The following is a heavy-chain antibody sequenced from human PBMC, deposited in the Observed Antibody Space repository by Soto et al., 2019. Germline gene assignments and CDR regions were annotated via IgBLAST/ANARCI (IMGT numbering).Heavy chain of an antibody. D-gene: IGHD2-2*01. CDR1: GFTFSSYV. CDR2: ISGGGGRT. V-gene: IGHV3-23*01. Sequence: EVQLLESGGGLVQPGGSLRLSCAASGFTFSSYVMSWVRQAPGKGLEWVSVISGGGGRTYYADSVKGRLTISRDNSKNTLHLQMNSLRAEDTAVYYCAKGGYCSSSSCSDRFAFDLWGQGTMVTVSS. CDR3: AKGGYCSSSSCSDRFAFDL. J-gene: IGHJ3*01.